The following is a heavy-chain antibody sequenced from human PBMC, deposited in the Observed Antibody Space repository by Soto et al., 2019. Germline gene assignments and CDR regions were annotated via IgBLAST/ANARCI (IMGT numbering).Heavy chain of an antibody. CDR2: VSHDGSNK. Sequence: QVQLVESGGGVVQPERSLRLSCEASGFIFSSYGMHWVRQAPGKGLEWVAVVSHDGSNKKYVDSVEGRFTISRDNSKNTRYLQMNSLRAEDTAVYYCAKDTYYYSSSGYDIFDYWGHGTLVTVSS. V-gene: IGHV3-30*18. CDR3: AKDTYYYSSSGYDIFDY. D-gene: IGHD3-22*01. CDR1: GFIFSSYG. J-gene: IGHJ4*01.